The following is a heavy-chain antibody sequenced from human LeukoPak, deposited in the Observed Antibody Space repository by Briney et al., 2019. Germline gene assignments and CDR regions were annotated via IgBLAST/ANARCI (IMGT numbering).Heavy chain of an antibody. CDR3: AKSFLVVPAAIGGSPGNKGPV. Sequence: QPGRSLRLSCAASGFTFSSYAMHWVRQAPGKGLEWVAFISSDVNNKYYADSVKGRFTISRDNSKNTLYLQMNSLRAEDTAVYYCAKSFLVVPAAIGGSPGNKGPVWGQGTLVTVSS. J-gene: IGHJ4*02. D-gene: IGHD2-2*01. CDR2: ISSDVNNK. V-gene: IGHV3-30-3*02. CDR1: GFTFSSYA.